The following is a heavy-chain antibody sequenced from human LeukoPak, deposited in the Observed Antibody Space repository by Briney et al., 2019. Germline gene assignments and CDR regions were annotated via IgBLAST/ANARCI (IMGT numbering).Heavy chain of an antibody. CDR2: ISSSSSYI. CDR1: GFTFSSYS. J-gene: IGHJ4*02. CDR3: ARDSHYYDSSTITEDY. Sequence: GGSLRLSCAASGFTFSSYSMNWVRQAPGKGLEWVSSISSSSSYIYYADSVKGRFTISRDNSKNTLYLQMNSLRAEDTAVYYCARDSHYYDSSTITEDYWGQGTLVTVSS. V-gene: IGHV3-21*01. D-gene: IGHD3-22*01.